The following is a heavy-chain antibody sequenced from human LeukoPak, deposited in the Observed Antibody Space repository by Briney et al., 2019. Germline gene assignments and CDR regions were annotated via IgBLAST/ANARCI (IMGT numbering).Heavy chain of an antibody. V-gene: IGHV1-69*04. D-gene: IGHD4-17*01. CDR2: IIPILGIA. CDR1: GGTFSSYA. CDR3: ARDDGAYDFDDY. Sequence: GSSVKVSCKASGGTFSSYAISWVRQAPGQGLEWMGRIIPILGIANYAQKFQGRVTITADKSTSTAYMELSSLRSEDTAVYYCARDDGAYDFDDYWGQGTLVTVSS. J-gene: IGHJ4*02.